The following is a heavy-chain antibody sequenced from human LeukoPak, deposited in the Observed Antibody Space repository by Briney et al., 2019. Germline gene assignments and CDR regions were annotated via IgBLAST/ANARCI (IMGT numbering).Heavy chain of an antibody. D-gene: IGHD5/OR15-5a*01. V-gene: IGHV3-53*01. Sequence: GGSLRLSCAASGFTVSSNYMSWVRQAPGKGLEWVSVIYSGGSTYYADSVKGRFTISRDNSKNTLYLQMNSLRAEDTAVYYCARVLSYLRYYYYYYMDVWGKGTTVTVS. CDR3: ARVLSYLRYYYYYYMDV. CDR1: GFTVSSNY. CDR2: IYSGGST. J-gene: IGHJ6*03.